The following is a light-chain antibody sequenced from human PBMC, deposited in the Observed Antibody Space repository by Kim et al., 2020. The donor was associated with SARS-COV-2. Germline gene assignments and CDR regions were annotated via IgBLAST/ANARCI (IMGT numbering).Light chain of an antibody. CDR2: GKN. Sequence: GQTVRITCQGDSRRSYYASWYQQKPGQAPILVIYGKNNRPSGIPDRFSGSSSGNTASLTITGAQAEDEADYYCNSRDSSGNNWVFGGGTQLTVL. V-gene: IGLV3-19*01. J-gene: IGLJ3*02. CDR1: SRRSYY. CDR3: NSRDSSGNNWV.